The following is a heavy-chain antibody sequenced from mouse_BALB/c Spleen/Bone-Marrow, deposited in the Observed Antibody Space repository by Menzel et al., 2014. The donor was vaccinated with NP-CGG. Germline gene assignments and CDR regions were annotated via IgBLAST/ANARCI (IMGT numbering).Heavy chain of an antibody. CDR1: GYTFTSYW. D-gene: IGHD2-1*01. Sequence: QVQLQQSGAELVKPGASVKLSCKASGYTFTSYWMHWVKQRPGQGLEWIGEINPSNGRTNYNEKFKSKATLTVDKSSSTAYMQLSSLTSEDSAVYYCASYYGNYAYWGQGTLVTVCA. V-gene: IGHV1S81*02. CDR2: INPSNGRT. J-gene: IGHJ3*01. CDR3: ASYYGNYAY.